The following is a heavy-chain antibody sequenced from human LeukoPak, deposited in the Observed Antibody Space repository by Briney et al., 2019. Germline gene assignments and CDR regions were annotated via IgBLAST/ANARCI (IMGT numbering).Heavy chain of an antibody. V-gene: IGHV1-2*02. CDR1: GYTFTSNY. Sequence: ASVKVSCKSFGYTFTSNYMHWVRQAPGQGLEWMGWINPNSGGTNYAQKFQGRVTMTRDTSISTAYMELSRLRSDDTAVYYCARVGYGGRDLGSYWGQGTLVTVSS. J-gene: IGHJ4*02. CDR3: ARVGYGGRDLGSY. CDR2: INPNSGGT. D-gene: IGHD3-16*01.